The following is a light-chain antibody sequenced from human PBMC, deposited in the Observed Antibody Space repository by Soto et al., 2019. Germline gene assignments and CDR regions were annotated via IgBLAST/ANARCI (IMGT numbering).Light chain of an antibody. CDR2: EVS. V-gene: IGLV2-14*01. J-gene: IGLJ3*02. CDR3: ISYTSSSTWV. Sequence: QSALTQPASVSGSPGQSITISCTGTSSDVGGYNYVSWYQQHPDKAPKLMIYEVSNRPSGVSDRFSGSRSGNTASLTISGLQAEDESDYYCISYTSSSTWVFGGGTKVTVL. CDR1: SSDVGGYNY.